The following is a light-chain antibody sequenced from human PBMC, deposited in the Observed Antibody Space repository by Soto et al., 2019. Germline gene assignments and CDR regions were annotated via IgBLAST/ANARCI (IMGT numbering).Light chain of an antibody. J-gene: IGLJ2*01. V-gene: IGLV2-14*03. CDR3: TSWTTSTTMI. CDR2: DVN. CDR1: SSDIGAYNF. Sequence: QSVLTQPASVSGSPGQSITISYTGTSSDIGAYNFVSWYQQHPGKAPKLMLYDVNIRPSGVSNRFSGSKSGNTASLTISGLQAEDEADYYCTSWTTSTTMIFGGGTKVPVL.